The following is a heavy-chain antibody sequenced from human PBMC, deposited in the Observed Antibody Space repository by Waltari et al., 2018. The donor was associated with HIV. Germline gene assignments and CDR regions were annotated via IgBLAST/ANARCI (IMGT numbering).Heavy chain of an antibody. CDR2: ISSESTNI. CDR3: ARDTLNFYFGLDV. CDR1: GFTFGQYA. D-gene: IGHD3-9*01. J-gene: IGHJ6*02. Sequence: EEQLVEAGGGGVIKPGESLRLSCVGSGFTFGQYAMNWVRQAPGKVLEWIAYISSESTNIQYADSVKGRFTVSRDNAKESLYLQMNSLRDGDTAVYYCARDTLNFYFGLDVWGQGTTVTVSS. V-gene: IGHV3-48*02.